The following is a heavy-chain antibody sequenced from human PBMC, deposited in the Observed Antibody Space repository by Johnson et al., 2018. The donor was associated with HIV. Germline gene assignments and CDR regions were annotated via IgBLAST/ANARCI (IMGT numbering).Heavy chain of an antibody. CDR3: TTKPYSSSWYGAFDI. V-gene: IGHV3-15*01. D-gene: IGHD6-13*01. CDR1: GFDFSTYW. CDR2: IKSKTDGGTT. Sequence: VQLVESGGGLVQPGGSLRISCAASGFDFSTYWMSWVRQVPGKGLEWAGRIKSKTDGGTTDYAAPVTGRFTISRDDSKNTLYLQMNSLKTEDTAVYYCTTKPYSSSWYGAFDIWGQGTMVTVSS. J-gene: IGHJ3*02.